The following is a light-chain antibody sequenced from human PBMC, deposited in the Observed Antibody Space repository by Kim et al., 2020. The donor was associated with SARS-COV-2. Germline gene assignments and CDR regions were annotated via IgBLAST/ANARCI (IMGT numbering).Light chain of an antibody. CDR2: GAS. CDR1: QALRHD. CDR3: LQDYTYPWT. Sequence: ASVGDRITITCRESQALRHDLGWYQQRPGQAPKLLIYGASILQRGVPSRFSGSGSGTDFTLTISSLQPEDFATYYCLQDYTYPWTFGQGTKVDIK. J-gene: IGKJ1*01. V-gene: IGKV1-6*01.